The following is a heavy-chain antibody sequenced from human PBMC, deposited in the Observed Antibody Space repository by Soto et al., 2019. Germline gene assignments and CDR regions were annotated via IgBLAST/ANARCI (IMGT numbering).Heavy chain of an antibody. V-gene: IGHV1-3*01. CDR2: INAGNGKT. CDR3: ASCNSSGCAFDI. J-gene: IGHJ3*02. Sequence: QVQLVQSGAEVKKPGASVKVSCKASGYTFTTYAMYWVRQAPGQRLEWMGWINAGNGKTKYSQKFQGRVTIIRDTSASTAYMELSSLRSEDTAVYYCASCNSSGCAFDIWGQGTMVTVSS. CDR1: GYTFTTYA. D-gene: IGHD6-13*01.